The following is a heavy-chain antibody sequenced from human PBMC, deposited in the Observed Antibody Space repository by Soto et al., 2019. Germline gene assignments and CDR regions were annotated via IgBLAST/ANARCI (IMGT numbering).Heavy chain of an antibody. CDR3: ATAGGSSGWYLGY. CDR1: GFTFSSYG. D-gene: IGHD6-19*01. Sequence: GGSLRLSCAASGFTFSSYGMHWVRQAPGKGLEWVAVISYDGSNKYYADSVKGRFTISRDNSKNTLYLQMNSLRAEDTAVYYCATAGGSSGWYLGYWGQGTLVTGSS. V-gene: IGHV3-30*03. J-gene: IGHJ4*02. CDR2: ISYDGSNK.